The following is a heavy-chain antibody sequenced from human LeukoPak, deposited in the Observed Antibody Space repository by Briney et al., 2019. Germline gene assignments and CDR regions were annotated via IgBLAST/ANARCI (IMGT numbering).Heavy chain of an antibody. D-gene: IGHD1-26*01. J-gene: IGHJ4*02. CDR1: GLTFSSYT. V-gene: IGHV3-21*01. CDR2: IGSSSGDI. CDR3: VREAAATLFDY. Sequence: SGGSLRLSCAASGLTFSSYTMNWVRQAPGKGLEWVAAIGSSSGDIFYADSVKGRFSISRDNTQNSLSLQMSSLKAEDTAVYYCVREAAATLFDYWGQGTLVTVSS.